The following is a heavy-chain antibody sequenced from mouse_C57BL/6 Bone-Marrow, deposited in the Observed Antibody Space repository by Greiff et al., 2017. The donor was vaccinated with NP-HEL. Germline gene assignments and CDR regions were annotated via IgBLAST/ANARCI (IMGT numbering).Heavy chain of an antibody. J-gene: IGHJ3*01. CDR1: GYTFTSYG. CDR3: ARRGYYGSRAWFAY. CDR2: IYPRSGYT. Sequence: QVQLQQSGAELARPGASVKLSCKASGYTFTSYGISWVKQRTGQGLEWIGEIYPRSGYTYYNEKFKGKATLPADKSSSTAYMELRSLTSEDSAVYFCARRGYYGSRAWFAYWGQGTLVTVSA. D-gene: IGHD1-1*01. V-gene: IGHV1-81*01.